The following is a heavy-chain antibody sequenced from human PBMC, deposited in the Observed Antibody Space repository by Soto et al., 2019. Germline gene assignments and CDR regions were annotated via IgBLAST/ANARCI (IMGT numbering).Heavy chain of an antibody. D-gene: IGHD3-16*01. CDR2: ISGSGGST. J-gene: IGHJ4*02. V-gene: IGHV3-23*01. CDR1: GFTFSSYA. Sequence: EVQLLECGGGLVQPGGSLRLSCAASGFTFSSYAMSWVRQAPGKGLEWVSAISGSGGSTYYADSVKGRFTISRDNSKNTLHLQMNSLRAEDTAVYYCANSIMLTFGGVYPFDYWGQGTLVTVSS. CDR3: ANSIMLTFGGVYPFDY.